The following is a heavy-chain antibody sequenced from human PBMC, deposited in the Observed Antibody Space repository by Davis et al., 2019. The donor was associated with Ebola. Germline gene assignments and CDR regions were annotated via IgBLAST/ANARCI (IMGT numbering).Heavy chain of an antibody. CDR1: GFTFSSYY. CDR2: IKEDGSAK. Sequence: GESLKISCVVSGFTFSSYYMTWVRQAPGKGLEWVASIKEDGSAKYYVDSVRGRFTISRDNAKNSLDLQMNSLKTEDTAVYYCVKWSYARFDYWGQGTLVTVSS. J-gene: IGHJ4*02. D-gene: IGHD1-26*01. V-gene: IGHV3-7*03. CDR3: VKWSYARFDY.